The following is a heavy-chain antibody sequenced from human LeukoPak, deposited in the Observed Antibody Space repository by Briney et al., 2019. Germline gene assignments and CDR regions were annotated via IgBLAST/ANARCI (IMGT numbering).Heavy chain of an antibody. CDR2: IHPSGST. D-gene: IGHD1-1*01. CDR1: GYSISLGYY. Sequence: PSETLSLTCDVSGYSISLGYYWVWIRQPAGQGLEWIGSIHPSGSTFYNSSLNSRITMTIDAPKNQFSLRLSLVTAVDTAVYFCATERERRITDWAQGTLVTVSS. J-gene: IGHJ4*02. V-gene: IGHV4-38-2*02. CDR3: ATERERRITD.